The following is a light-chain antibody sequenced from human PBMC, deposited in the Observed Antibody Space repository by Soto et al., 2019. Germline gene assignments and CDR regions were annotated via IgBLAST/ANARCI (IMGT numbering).Light chain of an antibody. V-gene: IGLV8-61*01. J-gene: IGLJ1*01. Sequence: QTVVTQESSFSVSPGGTVALTCGLISGSVSTANNPNWYQQTPGQAPRTLIYNTSTRSSGVPDRFSGSILGNKAALTISGAQADDESDYYCALLMGNGVSVFGTGTKVTVL. CDR2: NTS. CDR3: ALLMGNGVSV. CDR1: SGSVSTANN.